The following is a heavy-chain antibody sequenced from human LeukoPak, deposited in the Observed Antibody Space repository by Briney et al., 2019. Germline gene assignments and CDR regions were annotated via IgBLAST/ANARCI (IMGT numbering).Heavy chain of an antibody. D-gene: IGHD1-26*01. CDR1: GFTFSSYS. CDR2: ISSSSSTI. CDR3: ARDSSGSYFDFDY. J-gene: IGHJ4*02. Sequence: GGSLRLSCAASGFTFSSYSMNWVRQAPGKGLEGVSYISSSSSTIYYADSVKGRFTISRDNAENSLYLQMNSLRAEDTAVYYCARDSSGSYFDFDYWGQGTLVTVSS. V-gene: IGHV3-48*01.